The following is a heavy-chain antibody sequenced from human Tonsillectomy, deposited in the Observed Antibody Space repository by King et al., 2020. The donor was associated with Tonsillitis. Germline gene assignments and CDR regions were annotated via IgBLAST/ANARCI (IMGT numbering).Heavy chain of an antibody. CDR3: ARDAPGKVYYFDY. D-gene: IGHD5/OR15-5a*01. CDR1: GDTFSSYA. Sequence: QLVQSGAEVKKPGSSVKVSCKASGDTFSSYAIIWVRQAPGQGLEWLGGIIPFLGTPNYAQKFQGRVTITADQSTTTVYMDLSSLRSDDTAVYFCARDAPGKVYYFDYWGQGTLVTVSS. CDR2: IIPFLGTP. J-gene: IGHJ4*02. V-gene: IGHV1-69*01.